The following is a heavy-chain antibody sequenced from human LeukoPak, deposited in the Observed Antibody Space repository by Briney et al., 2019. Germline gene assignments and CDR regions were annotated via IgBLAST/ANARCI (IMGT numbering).Heavy chain of an antibody. CDR2: ISSSSSYI. J-gene: IGHJ6*02. CDR3: ARDGQGSLTGYYGMDV. V-gene: IGHV3-21*01. D-gene: IGHD2-8*02. Sequence: GGSLRLSCAASGFTVSSNYMSWVRQAPGKGLEWVSSISSSSSYIYYADSVKGRFTISRDNAKNSLYLQMNSLRAEDTAVYYCARDGQGSLTGYYGMDVWGQGTTVTVSS. CDR1: GFTVSSNY.